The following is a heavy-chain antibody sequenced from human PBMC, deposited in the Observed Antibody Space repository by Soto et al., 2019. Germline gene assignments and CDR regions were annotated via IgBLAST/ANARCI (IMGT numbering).Heavy chain of an antibody. J-gene: IGHJ5*02. V-gene: IGHV4-34*01. CDR3: ARGGDIVRRVYSPDSYNWWDP. CDR1: GGSFSGYY. D-gene: IGHD2-8*01. CDR2: INHSGST. Sequence: QVQLQQWGAGLLKPSETLSLTCAVYGGSFSGYYWSWIRQPPGKGLEWIGEINHSGSTNYNPSLKSRVTITVDTAKNQFSLKLSFVTAADTAVYYCARGGDIVRRVYSPDSYNWWDPWGQGTLVTVSS.